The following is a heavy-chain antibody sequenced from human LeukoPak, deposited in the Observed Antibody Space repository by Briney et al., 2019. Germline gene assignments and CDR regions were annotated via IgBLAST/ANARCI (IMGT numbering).Heavy chain of an antibody. D-gene: IGHD3-9*01. CDR2: IYYSGST. CDR3: ARGDDILDP. Sequence: PSETLSLTCTVSGGSISSSSYYWGWIRQPPGKGLEWIGSIYYSGSTYYNPSLKSRVTMSVDTSKNQFSLKLSSVTAADTAVYYCARGDDILDPWGQGTLVTVSS. V-gene: IGHV4-39*07. CDR1: GGSISSSSYY. J-gene: IGHJ5*02.